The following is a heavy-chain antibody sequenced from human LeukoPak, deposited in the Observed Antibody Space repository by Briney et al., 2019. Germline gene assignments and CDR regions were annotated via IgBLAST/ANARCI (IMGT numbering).Heavy chain of an antibody. J-gene: IGHJ5*02. Sequence: SETLSLTCTVSGGSISSYYWSWIRQPPGKGLEWIGYIYYSGSTYYNPSLKSRVTISVDTSKNQFSLKLNSVTAADTAVYYCARSGGYYNWFDPWGQGTLVTVSS. CDR3: ARSGGYYNWFDP. V-gene: IGHV4-59*08. CDR1: GGSISSYY. D-gene: IGHD3-3*01. CDR2: IYYSGST.